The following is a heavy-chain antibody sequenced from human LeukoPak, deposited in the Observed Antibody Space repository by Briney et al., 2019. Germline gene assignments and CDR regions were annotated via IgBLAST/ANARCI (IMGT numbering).Heavy chain of an antibody. V-gene: IGHV1-69*05. CDR3: ASQGHDSSDY. D-gene: IGHD3-22*01. J-gene: IGHJ4*02. Sequence: ASVKVSCKASGGTFSSYAISWVRQAPGQGLEWMGRIIPIFGTANYAQKFQGRVTITTDESTSTAYMELSSLRSEDTAVYYCASQGHDSSDYWGQGTLVTVSS. CDR2: IIPIFGTA. CDR1: GGTFSSYA.